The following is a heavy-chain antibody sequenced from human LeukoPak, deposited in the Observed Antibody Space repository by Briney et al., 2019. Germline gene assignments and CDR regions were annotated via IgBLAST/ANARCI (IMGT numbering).Heavy chain of an antibody. D-gene: IGHD3-22*01. CDR3: ASGLYYYDSNGYVPLDH. CDR2: IDSDGKTT. J-gene: IGHJ4*02. CDR1: GFTFSVYW. Sequence: GGSLRLSCAASGFTFSVYWMHWVRQAPGKGLVWVSRIDSDGKTTNYADSVKGRFTISRDNAKNTLYLQMNSLGVEDTAMYYCASGLYYYDSNGYVPLDHWGRGIPVIVSS. V-gene: IGHV3-74*01.